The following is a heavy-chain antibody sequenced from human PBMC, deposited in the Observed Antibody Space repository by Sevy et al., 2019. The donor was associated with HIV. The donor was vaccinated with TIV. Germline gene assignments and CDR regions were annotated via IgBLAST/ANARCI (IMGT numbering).Heavy chain of an antibody. V-gene: IGHV4-59*08. CDR3: ARGAVVIGTAATPVLDF. Sequence: SETLSLTCTVSDDSINSYYWNWIRQPPGKGLEWIGYIYNNIGSTRYSPALTSRVTISVDTSKNQFSLKLTSVTAADTAVYYCARGAVVIGTAATPVLDFWGQGSLVTVSS. J-gene: IGHJ4*02. CDR1: DDSINSYY. CDR2: IYNNIGST. D-gene: IGHD2-2*01.